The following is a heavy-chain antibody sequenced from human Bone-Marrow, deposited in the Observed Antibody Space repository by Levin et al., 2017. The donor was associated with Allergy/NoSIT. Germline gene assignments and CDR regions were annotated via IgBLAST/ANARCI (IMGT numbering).Heavy chain of an antibody. J-gene: IGHJ4*02. CDR3: ARVLGVNSDDY. D-gene: IGHD3-16*01. CDR2: ITPDASKR. Sequence: GGSLRLSCAASGFSFNTYWMTWVRQAPGKGLEWVATITPDASKRFYVDSVRGRFTISRDNAENSVFLQMNTLRVEDSALYYCARVLGVNSDDYWGQGTLVTVAS. CDR1: GFSFNTYW. V-gene: IGHV3-7*04.